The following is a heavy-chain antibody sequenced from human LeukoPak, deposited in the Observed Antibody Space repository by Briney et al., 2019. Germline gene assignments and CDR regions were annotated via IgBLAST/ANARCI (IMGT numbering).Heavy chain of an antibody. CDR3: ATPPKYSSFWAPGAFDI. Sequence: ASVKVSCKVSGYTLTELSMHWVRQAPGKGLEWMGGFDPEDGETIYAQKFQGRVTMTEDTSTDTAYMELSSLRSEDTAVYYCATPPKYSSFWAPGAFDIWGQGTMVTVSS. J-gene: IGHJ3*02. CDR1: GYTLTELS. D-gene: IGHD6-6*01. V-gene: IGHV1-24*01. CDR2: FDPEDGET.